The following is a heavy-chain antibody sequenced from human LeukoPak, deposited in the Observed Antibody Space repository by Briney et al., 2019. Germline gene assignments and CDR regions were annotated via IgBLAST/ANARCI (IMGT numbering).Heavy chain of an antibody. Sequence: PSETLSLTCAVYGGSFSGYYRSWVRQPPGKGLEWIGEINHSGSTNYNPSLKSRVTISGDTSKNQFSLKLSSVTAADTAVYYCARVGHSSSWYPNRVGAFDIWGQGTMVTVSS. D-gene: IGHD6-13*01. CDR2: INHSGST. V-gene: IGHV4-34*01. J-gene: IGHJ3*02. CDR1: GGSFSGYY. CDR3: ARVGHSSSWYPNRVGAFDI.